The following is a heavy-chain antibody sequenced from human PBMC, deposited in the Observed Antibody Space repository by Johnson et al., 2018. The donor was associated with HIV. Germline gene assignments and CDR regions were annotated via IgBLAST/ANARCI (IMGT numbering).Heavy chain of an antibody. CDR3: ARGPIADDAFDI. CDR1: GFTFNSYG. V-gene: IGHV3-33*01. D-gene: IGHD3-16*02. J-gene: IGHJ3*02. CDR2: IWYDGSNK. Sequence: QVQLVESGGGVVQPGRSLRLSCAASGFTFNSYGMHWVRQAPGKGLEWVAVIWYDGSNKYYTDSVKGRFTISRDNSKNTLYLQMNSLRAEDTAVYFCARGPIADDAFDIWGQGTMVTVSS.